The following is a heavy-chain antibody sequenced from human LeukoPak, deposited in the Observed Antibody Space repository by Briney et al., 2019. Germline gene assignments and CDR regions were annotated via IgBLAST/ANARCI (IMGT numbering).Heavy chain of an antibody. Sequence: SETLSLTCTVSGGSISSGSYYWSWIRQPAGKGLEWIGRIYTSGSTNYIPSLKSRVTISVDTSKNQFSLKLSSVTAADTAVYYCASITIFGVVGAFDIWGQGTMVTVSS. CDR3: ASITIFGVVGAFDI. CDR1: GGSISSGSYY. V-gene: IGHV4-61*02. CDR2: IYTSGST. J-gene: IGHJ3*02. D-gene: IGHD3-3*01.